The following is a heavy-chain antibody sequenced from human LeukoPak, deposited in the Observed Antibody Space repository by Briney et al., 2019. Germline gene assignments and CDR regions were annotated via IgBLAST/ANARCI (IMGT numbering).Heavy chain of an antibody. CDR1: GFTFSNTW. CDR3: TTVELVNVY. Sequence: GGSLRLSCAASGFTFSNTWMSWVRQAPGKGLEWVGHIKSKPDGETTEYAAPVKGRFTISRDDSMNSLYLQMNSLKTEDTAVYYCTTVELVNVYWGQGTLVTVSS. CDR2: IKSKPDGETT. J-gene: IGHJ4*02. D-gene: IGHD6-13*01. V-gene: IGHV3-15*01.